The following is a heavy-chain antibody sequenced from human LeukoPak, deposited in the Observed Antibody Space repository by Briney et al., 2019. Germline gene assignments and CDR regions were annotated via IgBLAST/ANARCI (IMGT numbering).Heavy chain of an antibody. CDR2: ISGGSDTT. D-gene: IGHD6-19*01. Sequence: PGGSLRLSCAASGFTFSSHSMNWVRQAPGKGLEWVSYISGGSDTTYNADSVKGRFTISRGNAKNSLYLQMNSLRVEDTAVYYCARVRSGWYFDYWGQGTLVTVSS. J-gene: IGHJ4*02. CDR1: GFTFSSHS. CDR3: ARVRSGWYFDY. V-gene: IGHV3-48*04.